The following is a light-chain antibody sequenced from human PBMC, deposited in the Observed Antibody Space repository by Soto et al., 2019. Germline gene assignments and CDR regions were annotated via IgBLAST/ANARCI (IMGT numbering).Light chain of an antibody. J-gene: IGKJ4*01. CDR2: WAS. CDR3: QQYYSTPT. CDR1: QSVLYSSNNKNY. Sequence: DIVMTQSPDSLAVSLGERATINCKSSQSVLYSSNNKNYLAWYQQKPGQPPKLLIYWASTRESGVPGRFSGSGSGTDFTLTISSLQAEDVAVYYCQQYYSTPTFGGGTKVEIK. V-gene: IGKV4-1*01.